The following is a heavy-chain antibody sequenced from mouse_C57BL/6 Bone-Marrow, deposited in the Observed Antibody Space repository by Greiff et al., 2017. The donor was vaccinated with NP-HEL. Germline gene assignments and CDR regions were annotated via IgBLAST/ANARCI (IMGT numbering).Heavy chain of an antibody. CDR1: GYTFTDYY. CDR3: ARGTTVVRYSDY. V-gene: IGHV1-76*01. D-gene: IGHD1-1*01. CDR2: IYPGSGNT. Sequence: QVQLQQSGAELVRPGASVKLSCKASGYTFTDYYINWVKQRPGQGLEWIARIYPGSGNTYYNEKFKGKATLTAEKSSSTAYMQLSSLTSEDSAVYFCARGTTVVRYSDYWGQGTTLSVSS. J-gene: IGHJ2*01.